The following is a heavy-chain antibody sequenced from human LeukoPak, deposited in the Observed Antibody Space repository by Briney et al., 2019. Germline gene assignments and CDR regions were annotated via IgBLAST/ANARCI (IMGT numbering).Heavy chain of an antibody. Sequence: PSETLSLTCAVSGGSISSGGYSWSWIRQPPGKGLEWIGYIYHSGSTYYNPSLKSRVTISVDRSKNQFSLKLSSVTAADTAVYYCARSSGSYDVFDYWGQGTLVTVSS. CDR3: ARSSGSYDVFDY. CDR2: IYHSGST. D-gene: IGHD1-26*01. CDR1: GGSISSGGYS. J-gene: IGHJ4*02. V-gene: IGHV4-30-2*01.